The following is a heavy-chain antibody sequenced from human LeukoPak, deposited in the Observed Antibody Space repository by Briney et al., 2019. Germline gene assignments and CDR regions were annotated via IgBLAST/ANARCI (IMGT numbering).Heavy chain of an antibody. CDR1: GFTLSSYA. CDR2: ISGGGGST. CDR3: AKDRGYDFWSGYYPAY. J-gene: IGHJ4*02. V-gene: IGHV3-23*01. D-gene: IGHD3-3*01. Sequence: PGGSLRLSCAASGFTLSSYAMSWVRQAPGKGLEWVSAISGGGGSTYYADSVKGRFTISRDNSKNTLYLQMNSLRAEDTAVYYCAKDRGYDFWSGYYPAYWGQGTLVTVSS.